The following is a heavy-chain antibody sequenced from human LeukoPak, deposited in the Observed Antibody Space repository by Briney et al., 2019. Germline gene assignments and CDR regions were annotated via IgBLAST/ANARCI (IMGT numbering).Heavy chain of an antibody. Sequence: PGGSLRLSCTVSGFTLSSYEMTWIRQAPGKGLEWVSSIEYSETSTHYADSVKGRFTISRDNSKNTLYLQLDSLSDEDTAVYFCTRNGGWYGISWGQGTLVTVSS. D-gene: IGHD6-19*01. J-gene: IGHJ4*02. CDR2: IEYSETST. CDR3: TRNGGWYGIS. V-gene: IGHV3-23*01. CDR1: GFTLSSYE.